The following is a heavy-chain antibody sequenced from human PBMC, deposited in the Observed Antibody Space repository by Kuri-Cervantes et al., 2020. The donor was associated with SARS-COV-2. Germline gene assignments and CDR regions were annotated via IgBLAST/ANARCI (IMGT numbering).Heavy chain of an antibody. J-gene: IGHJ4*02. D-gene: IGHD3-22*01. CDR3: ARGVNYFDIPGGY. V-gene: IGHV4-59*12. Sequence: GSLRLSCTVSGGSISSYYWSWIRQPPGKGLEWIGYIYYSGSTNYNPSLKSRVTISVDTSENQFPLKLTSVTAADTAVYYCARGVNYFDIPGGYWGQGALVTVSS. CDR2: IYYSGST. CDR1: GGSISSYY.